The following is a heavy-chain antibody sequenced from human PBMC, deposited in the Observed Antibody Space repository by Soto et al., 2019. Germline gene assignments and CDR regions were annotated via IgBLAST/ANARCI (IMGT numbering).Heavy chain of an antibody. V-gene: IGHV1-2*02. J-gene: IGHJ4*02. CDR2: INPNSGVT. Sequence: QVQLVQSGAEVKKPGASVKVSCKASAYSFTAYYMNWVRQAPGQGPEWMGWINPNSGVTSYPQRFQGMVTMTRDTSISTVYMELSGLRSDDTAVYYCARSASSIAARRQFDYWGQGTLITVSS. CDR3: ARSASSIAARRQFDY. D-gene: IGHD6-6*01. CDR1: AYSFTAYY.